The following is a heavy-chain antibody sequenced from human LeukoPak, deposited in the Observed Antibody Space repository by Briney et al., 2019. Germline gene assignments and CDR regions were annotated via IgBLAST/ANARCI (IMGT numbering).Heavy chain of an antibody. CDR2: ISWNSGSI. CDR1: GFTFDDYA. D-gene: IGHD2-15*01. Sequence: PGRSLRLSCAASGFTFDDYAMHWVRQAPGKGLEWVSGISWNSGSIGYADSVKGRFTISRDNAKNSLYLQMNSLRAEDTAVYYCARSGVVVAATGALRYYYYGMDVWGQGTTVTVSS. CDR3: ARSGVVVAATGALRYYYYGMDV. V-gene: IGHV3-9*01. J-gene: IGHJ6*02.